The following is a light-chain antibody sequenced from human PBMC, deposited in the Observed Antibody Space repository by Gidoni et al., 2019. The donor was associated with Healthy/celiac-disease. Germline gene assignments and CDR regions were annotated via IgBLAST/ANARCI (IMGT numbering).Light chain of an antibody. CDR3: PQYGSSPLT. CDR1: QSVSSSY. V-gene: IGKV3D-20*01. Sequence: ERVLTQSPSTLSLSPGERATLSCGASQSVSSSYLAWYQQKPGLAPRLLIYDASSRATGIPERFSGSGSGTDFTLTISRLEPEDFAVYYCPQYGSSPLTCGGGPTVEIQ. J-gene: IGKJ4*01. CDR2: DAS.